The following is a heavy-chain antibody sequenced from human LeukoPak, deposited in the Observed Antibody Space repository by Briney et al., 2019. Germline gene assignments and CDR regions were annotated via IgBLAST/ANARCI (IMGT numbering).Heavy chain of an antibody. CDR1: GGSISSHY. J-gene: IGHJ6*03. Sequence: SSETLSLTCTVSGGSISSHYWSWIRQPPGKGLEWIGYIYYSGSTNYNPSLKSRVTISVDTSKNQFSLKLSSVTAADTAVYYCARKSGTMYQPGYSGYDYDYYYMDVWGKGTTVTVSS. CDR2: IYYSGST. V-gene: IGHV4-59*11. CDR3: ARKSGTMYQPGYSGYDYDYYYMDV. D-gene: IGHD5-12*01.